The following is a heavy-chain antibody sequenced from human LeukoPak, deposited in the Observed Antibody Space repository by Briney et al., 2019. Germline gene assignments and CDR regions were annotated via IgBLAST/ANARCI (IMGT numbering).Heavy chain of an antibody. V-gene: IGHV3-23*01. Sequence: GGSLRLSCAASGFTFSSYAMSWVRQAPGKGLEWVSAISGSGGSTYYADSVKGRFTISRDNSKNTLYLQMNSLRAEDTAVYYCAKDPSNCSSTSCNYFYYWGQGTLVTVS. CDR3: AKDPSNCSSTSCNYFYY. CDR1: GFTFSSYA. J-gene: IGHJ4*02. D-gene: IGHD2-2*01. CDR2: ISGSGGST.